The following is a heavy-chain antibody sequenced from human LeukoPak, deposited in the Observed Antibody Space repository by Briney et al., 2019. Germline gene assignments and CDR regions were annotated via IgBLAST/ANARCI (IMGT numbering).Heavy chain of an antibody. CDR2: ISYDGSNK. Sequence: GGSLRLSCGASGFTFSSNGMHWVRQAPGKGLEWVAVISYDGSNKYYADSVKGRFTISRDDSKNTLSLQMNSLSTEDTAVYYCAKDLSSSWALDYWGQGTLVTVSS. V-gene: IGHV3-30*18. J-gene: IGHJ4*02. CDR3: AKDLSSSWALDY. CDR1: GFTFSSNG. D-gene: IGHD6-13*01.